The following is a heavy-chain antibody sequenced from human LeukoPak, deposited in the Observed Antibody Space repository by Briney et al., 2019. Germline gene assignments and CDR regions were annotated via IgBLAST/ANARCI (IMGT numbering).Heavy chain of an antibody. D-gene: IGHD3-10*01. CDR1: GGSFSGYY. J-gene: IGHJ5*02. V-gene: IGHV4-34*01. Sequence: PSETLSLTCAVYGGSFSGYYWSWIRQPPAKGLEWIGEINHSGSTNYNPSLKSRVTISVDTSKNQFSLKLSSVTAADTAVYYCARSVGYYGSWFDPWGQGTLVTVSS. CDR2: INHSGST. CDR3: ARSVGYYGSWFDP.